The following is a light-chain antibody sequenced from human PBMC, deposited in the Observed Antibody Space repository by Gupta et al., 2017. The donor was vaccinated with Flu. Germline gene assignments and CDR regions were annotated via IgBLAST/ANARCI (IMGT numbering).Light chain of an antibody. V-gene: IGLV1-47*02. J-gene: IGLJ2*01. CDR1: IGSNY. CDR3: AAGDDSMNSEV. CDR2: SDN. Sequence: IGSNYVYCCHQRPATAPKLCIYSDNNRSSGAPDRFFGSKSASSASLPTTGLRAEDEADYYCAAGDDSMNSEVFGGGTKLTVL.